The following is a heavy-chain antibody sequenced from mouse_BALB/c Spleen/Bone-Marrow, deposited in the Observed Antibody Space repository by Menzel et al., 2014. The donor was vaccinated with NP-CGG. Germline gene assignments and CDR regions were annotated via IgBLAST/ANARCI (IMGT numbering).Heavy chain of an antibody. CDR1: GYTFSGYW. Sequence: VQLQQSGAELMKPGASMKISCKATGYTFSGYWIEWVKQRPGHGLEWIGEILPGSGSTNYNERFKGKATFTADTSSNTAYMQLSSLTSEDSAVYYCARAYYVNYDAMDYWGQGTSVTVSS. V-gene: IGHV1-9*01. CDR2: ILPGSGST. D-gene: IGHD2-10*01. J-gene: IGHJ4*01. CDR3: ARAYYVNYDAMDY.